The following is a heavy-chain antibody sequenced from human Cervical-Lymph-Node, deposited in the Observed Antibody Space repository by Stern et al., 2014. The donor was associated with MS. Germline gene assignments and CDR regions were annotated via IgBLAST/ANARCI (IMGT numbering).Heavy chain of an antibody. V-gene: IGHV4-4*02. J-gene: IGHJ6*02. CDR3: SSLEFRYGMEV. CDR1: GGCISSRNW. D-gene: IGHD3-3*01. CDR2: IDNAGAT. Sequence: QLQLQESGPGLVRPSGTLSLTCVVSGGCISSRNWWTWVRQAPGKGLEWIGEIDNAGATSYNPSLKGRVTISMDKSENQFSLRFTSVTAADTAVYYCSSLEFRYGMEVWGQGTTVTVSS.